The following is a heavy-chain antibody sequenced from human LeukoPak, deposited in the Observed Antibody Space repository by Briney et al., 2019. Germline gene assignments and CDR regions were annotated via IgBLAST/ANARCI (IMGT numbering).Heavy chain of an antibody. J-gene: IGHJ6*03. CDR2: ISSDGGST. V-gene: IGHV3-64*01. CDR1: GFTFSNYA. Sequence: GGSLRLSCAASGFTFSNYAMHWVRQAPGKGLEYVSAISSDGGSTYYANSVRGRFTVSRDNSKNTLYLQMGSLRAEDMAVYYCARDGAWYGNYYYYMDVWGKGTTVTVSS. CDR3: ARDGAWYGNYYYYMDV. D-gene: IGHD6-13*01.